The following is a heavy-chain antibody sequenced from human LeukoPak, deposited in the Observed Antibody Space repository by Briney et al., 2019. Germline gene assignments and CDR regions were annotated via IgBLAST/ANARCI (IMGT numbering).Heavy chain of an antibody. V-gene: IGHV3-33*01. CDR1: GFTFSSYG. D-gene: IGHD4-11*01. J-gene: IGHJ4*02. CDR2: IWYDGSNK. Sequence: GRSLRLSCAASGFTFSSYGMHWVRQAPGKGLEWVAVIWYDGSNKYYADFVKGRFTISRDNSKNTLYLQMNSLRAEDTAVYYCARDYSKLDYWGQGTLVTVSS. CDR3: ARDYSKLDY.